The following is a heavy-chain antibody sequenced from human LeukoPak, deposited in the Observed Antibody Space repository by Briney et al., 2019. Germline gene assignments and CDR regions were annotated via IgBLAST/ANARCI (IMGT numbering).Heavy chain of an antibody. Sequence: SGTLSLTCAVSGASISSVKWWSWVRQPPGKGLEWIREINHSGNTNYSPSLKSRVTMSTDKSKNEFSLRLTSVTAADTAVYYCARAGVWLPAVWGQGTLVTVSS. CDR1: GASISSVKW. CDR3: ARAGVWLPAV. V-gene: IGHV4-4*02. J-gene: IGHJ4*02. CDR2: INHSGNT. D-gene: IGHD3-9*01.